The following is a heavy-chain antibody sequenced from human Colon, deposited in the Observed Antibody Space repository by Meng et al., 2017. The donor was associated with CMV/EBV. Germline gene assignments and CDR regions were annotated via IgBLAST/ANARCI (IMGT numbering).Heavy chain of an antibody. D-gene: IGHD3-22*01. CDR2: MNPNSGNT. J-gene: IGHJ4*02. CDR3: ARGRGDSSGYSY. CDR1: GYTFTSYD. V-gene: IGHV1-8*03. Sequence: ASVPVSCKASGYTFTSYDINWVRQATGQGLEWMGWMNPNSGNTGYAQKFQGRVTITRNTSISTAYMELSSLRSEDTAVYYCARGRGDSSGYSYWGQGTLVTVSS.